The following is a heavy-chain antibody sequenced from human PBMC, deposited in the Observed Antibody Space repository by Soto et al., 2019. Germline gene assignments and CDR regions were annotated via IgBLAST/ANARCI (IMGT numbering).Heavy chain of an antibody. CDR3: ARVSEYCTGGGCHDY. CDR2: SSAYNGNA. V-gene: IGHV1-18*01. J-gene: IGHJ4*02. CDR1: GYTFSSSG. Sequence: GPEVKKPGASVKVSCEASGYTFSSSGISWVRQAPGQGLEWMGWSSAYNGNADYAQKLQGRVYMTTDTSTSTAYMELRSLRSADTAVYYCARVSEYCTGGGCHDYWGQGTLVTVSP. D-gene: IGHD2-8*02.